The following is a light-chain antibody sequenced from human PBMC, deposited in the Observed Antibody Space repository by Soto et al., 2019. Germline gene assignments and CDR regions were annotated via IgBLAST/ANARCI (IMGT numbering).Light chain of an antibody. Sequence: QSALTQPASVSGSPGQSITISCTGTSSDVGGYNYVSWYQQHPGKAPKLMIYDVSNRPSGVSNRFSGSKSGNTASLTISGPQAEDEADYYYSSYTSSSSYVFGTGTKLTVL. CDR3: SSYTSSSSYV. V-gene: IGLV2-14*01. CDR1: SSDVGGYNY. CDR2: DVS. J-gene: IGLJ1*01.